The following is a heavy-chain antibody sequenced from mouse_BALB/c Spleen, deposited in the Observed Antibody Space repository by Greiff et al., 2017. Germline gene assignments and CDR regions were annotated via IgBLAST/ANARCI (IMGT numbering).Heavy chain of an antibody. CDR1: GYTFTSYV. CDR2: IYPGSGST. Sequence: VQLQQSGPELVKPGASVKMSCKASGYTFTSYVMHWVKLRPGQGLEWIGDIYPGSGSTNYNEKFKSKATLTVDTSSSTAYMQLSSLASEDSALYYCARDYYGNYDAMDYWGQGTSVTVSS. V-gene: IGHV1-55*01. CDR3: ARDYYGNYDAMDY. D-gene: IGHD2-1*01. J-gene: IGHJ4*01.